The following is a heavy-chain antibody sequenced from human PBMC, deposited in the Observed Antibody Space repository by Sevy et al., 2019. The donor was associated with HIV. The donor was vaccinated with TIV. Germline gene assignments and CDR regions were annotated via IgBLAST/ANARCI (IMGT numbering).Heavy chain of an antibody. Sequence: GGSLRLSCAASGFTFSGYPMHWVRQAPGKGLEWVAVISYDETNKYYADSVKGRFTISRDNSKNTLYLQLNSLRVEDTAVYYCTRDGPRGDLYSSSPEYWGQGTLVTVSS. D-gene: IGHD3-22*01. J-gene: IGHJ4*02. V-gene: IGHV3-30*03. CDR1: GFTFSGYP. CDR3: TRDGPRGDLYSSSPEY. CDR2: ISYDETNK.